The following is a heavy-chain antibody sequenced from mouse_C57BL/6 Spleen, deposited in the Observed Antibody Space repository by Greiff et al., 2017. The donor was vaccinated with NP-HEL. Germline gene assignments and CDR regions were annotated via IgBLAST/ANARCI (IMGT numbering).Heavy chain of an antibody. CDR1: GFSFNTYA. V-gene: IGHV10-1*01. D-gene: IGHD2-1*01. J-gene: IGHJ3*01. Sequence: EVQRVESGGGLVQPKGSLKLSCAASGFSFNTYAMNWVRQAPGKGLEWVARIRSKSNNYATYYADSVKDRFTISRDDSESMLYLQMNNLKTEETAMYYCGRHLGNPGWFAYWGQGTLVTVSA. CDR3: GRHLGNPGWFAY. CDR2: IRSKSNNYAT.